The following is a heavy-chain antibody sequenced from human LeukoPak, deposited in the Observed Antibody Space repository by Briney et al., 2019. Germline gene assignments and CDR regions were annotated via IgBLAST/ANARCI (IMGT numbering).Heavy chain of an antibody. V-gene: IGHV1-18*01. CDR2: IGAYNGNT. Sequence: ASVKVSCKASGYTFTSYGISWVRQAPGQGLEWMGWIGAYNGNTNYAQKLQGRVTMTTDTSTSTAYMELRSLRSDDTAVYYCARVYIAVAGDNWFDPWGQGTLVTVSS. D-gene: IGHD6-19*01. CDR3: ARVYIAVAGDNWFDP. J-gene: IGHJ5*02. CDR1: GYTFTSYG.